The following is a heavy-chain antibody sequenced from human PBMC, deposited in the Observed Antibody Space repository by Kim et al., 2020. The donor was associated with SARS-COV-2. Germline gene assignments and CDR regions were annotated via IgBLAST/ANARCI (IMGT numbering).Heavy chain of an antibody. D-gene: IGHD3-10*01. CDR3: ARGRGDGSGSYSDYYYYGMDV. CDR1: GGSFSGYY. J-gene: IGHJ6*02. V-gene: IGHV4-34*01. Sequence: SETLSLTCAVYGGSFSGYYWSWIRQPPGKGLEWIGEINHSGSTNYNPSLKSRVTISVDTSKNQFSLKLSSVTAADTAVYYCARGRGDGSGSYSDYYYYGMDVWGQGTTVTVSS. CDR2: INHSGST.